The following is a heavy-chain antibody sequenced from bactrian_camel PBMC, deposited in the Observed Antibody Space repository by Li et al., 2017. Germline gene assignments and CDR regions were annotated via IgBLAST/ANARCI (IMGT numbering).Heavy chain of an antibody. J-gene: IGHJ4*01. CDR2: FYKPGGNT. CDR1: GYSVSEGY. D-gene: IGHD3*01. V-gene: IGHV3S40*01. CDR3: AAGWSFGVGTLLRRHVSY. Sequence: VQLVESGGGSVQSGGSLTLSCVASGYSVSEGYMTWFRQAPGKEREGVATFYKPGGNTYYANSVKGRFTISQDNAKNMVYLQVDSLKAEDTAMYYCAAGWSFGVGTLLRRHVSYWGQGTQVTVS.